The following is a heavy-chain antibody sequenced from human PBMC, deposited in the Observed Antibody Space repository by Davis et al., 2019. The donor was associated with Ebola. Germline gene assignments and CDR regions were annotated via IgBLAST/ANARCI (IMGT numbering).Heavy chain of an antibody. CDR3: ARTDYFDY. Sequence: GESLKISCAVSGFTFSNWNMNWFRQAPGKGLVWVSRINSDGSSTSYADSVKGRFTISRDNAKNTLYLQMNSLRAEDTAVYYCARTDYFDYWGQGTLVTVSS. CDR2: INSDGSST. CDR1: GFTFSNWN. V-gene: IGHV3-74*01. J-gene: IGHJ4*02.